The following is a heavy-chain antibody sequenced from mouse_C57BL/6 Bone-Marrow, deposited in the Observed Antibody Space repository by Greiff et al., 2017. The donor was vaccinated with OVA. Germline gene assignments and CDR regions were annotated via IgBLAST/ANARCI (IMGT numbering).Heavy chain of an antibody. D-gene: IGHD1-1*01. CDR1: GYAFTSSW. Sequence: QVQLKESGPELVKPGASVKISCKASGYAFTSSWMHWVKQRPGKGLEWIGRIYPGDGDTNYNGKFKGKATLTADKSSSTAYMQLSSLTSEDSAVYVCARGISYYYGSSLFAYWGQGTLVTVSA. V-gene: IGHV1-82*01. CDR3: ARGISYYYGSSLFAY. J-gene: IGHJ3*01. CDR2: IYPGDGDT.